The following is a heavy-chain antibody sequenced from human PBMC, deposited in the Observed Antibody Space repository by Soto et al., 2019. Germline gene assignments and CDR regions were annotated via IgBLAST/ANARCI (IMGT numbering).Heavy chain of an antibody. D-gene: IGHD4-17*01. V-gene: IGHV3-23*01. J-gene: IGHJ3*02. Sequence: SCAASGFIFSTYAMNWVRQVPGKGLELVSAISSSGDSAYYAESVRGRFTISRDNSINTLYLQMRSLRPEDTAVYYCAHPRGYGVFDAVDIWGQGTMVTV. CDR2: ISSSGDSA. CDR3: AHPRGYGVFDAVDI. CDR1: GFIFSTYA.